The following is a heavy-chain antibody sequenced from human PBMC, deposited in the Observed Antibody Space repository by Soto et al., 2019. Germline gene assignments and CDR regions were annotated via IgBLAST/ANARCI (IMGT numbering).Heavy chain of an antibody. J-gene: IGHJ4*02. Sequence: QVQLVESGGGVVQPGTSLRISCAASGFTFSSYGMHWVRQAPGKGLEWVAIIWYDGTTKYYADSVKGRFTISRDNSKNTLHLQMNSLRVEXTXXYXXXREPDDSSWNFDNWGQGTLXSVSS. V-gene: IGHV3-33*01. CDR2: IWYDGTTK. D-gene: IGHD3-22*01. CDR1: GFTFSSYG. CDR3: XREPDDSSWNFDN.